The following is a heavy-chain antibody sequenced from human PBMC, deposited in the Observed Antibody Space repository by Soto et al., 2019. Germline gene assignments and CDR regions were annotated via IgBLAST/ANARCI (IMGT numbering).Heavy chain of an antibody. CDR1: GFSLSRYS. CDR2: ISATGGSS. J-gene: IGHJ4*02. CDR3: AKVGNYRYFDY. Sequence: EVQLLESGGGMVQPGGSLRLSCAASGFSLSRYSIGWVRQAPGKGLEWVSSISATGGSSYHADSMKGRFTISRDNSNDTVHLQMNSLRAEDTAIYYCAKVGNYRYFDYWGQGILVTVSS. D-gene: IGHD1-7*01. V-gene: IGHV3-23*01.